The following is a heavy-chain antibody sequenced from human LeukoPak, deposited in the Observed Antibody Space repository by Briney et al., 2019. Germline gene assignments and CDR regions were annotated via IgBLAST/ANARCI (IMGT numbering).Heavy chain of an antibody. CDR2: ISGSGGST. Sequence: PGGSLRLSCAASGFTFSSYAMSWVRQAPGKGLEWVSAISGSGGSTYYADSVKGRFTISRDNSKNTLYLQMNSLRAEDTAVYYCTKDQAYYYYDSSGYYSNLFDYWGQGTLVTVSS. V-gene: IGHV3-23*01. D-gene: IGHD3-22*01. CDR3: TKDQAYYYYDSSGYYSNLFDY. J-gene: IGHJ4*02. CDR1: GFTFSSYA.